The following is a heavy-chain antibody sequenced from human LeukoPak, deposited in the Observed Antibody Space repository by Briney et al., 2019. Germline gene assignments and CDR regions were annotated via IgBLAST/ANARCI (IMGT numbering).Heavy chain of an antibody. J-gene: IGHJ5*02. D-gene: IGHD5-12*01. Sequence: PGGSLRLSCAASGFTFDDYAMHWVRQAPGKGLEWVSGISWNSGSIGYADSVKGRFTISRDNSKNTLYLQMNSLRAEDTAVYYCANPAIKGPWGQGTLVTVSS. CDR3: ANPAIKGP. CDR2: ISWNSGSI. V-gene: IGHV3-9*01. CDR1: GFTFDDYA.